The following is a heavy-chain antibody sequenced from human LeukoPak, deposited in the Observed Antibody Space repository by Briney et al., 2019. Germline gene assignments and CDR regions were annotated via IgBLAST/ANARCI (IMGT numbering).Heavy chain of an antibody. Sequence: PGGSLRLSCAASGFTFSSYEMNWVRQAPGKGLEWVSYISSSGSTIYYADSVKGRFTISRDNAKNSLYLQMNSLRAEDSAVYYCARDGGGEWLFSYRAPYFDYWGQGTLVTVSS. V-gene: IGHV3-48*03. J-gene: IGHJ4*02. CDR1: GFTFSSYE. CDR3: ARDGGGEWLFSYRAPYFDY. D-gene: IGHD3-3*01. CDR2: ISSSGSTI.